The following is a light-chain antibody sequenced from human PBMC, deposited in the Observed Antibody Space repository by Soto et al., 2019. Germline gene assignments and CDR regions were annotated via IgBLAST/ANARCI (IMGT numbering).Light chain of an antibody. CDR3: SSYTSSSTLGV. J-gene: IGLJ2*01. Sequence: QYALTQPASVSGSPGQSITISWTGTSSDVGGYNYVSWYQQHPGKAPKLMIYDVSNRPSGVSNRFSGSKSGNTASLTISGLQAEDEADYYCSSYTSSSTLGVFGGGTKLTVL. CDR1: SSDVGGYNY. V-gene: IGLV2-14*01. CDR2: DVS.